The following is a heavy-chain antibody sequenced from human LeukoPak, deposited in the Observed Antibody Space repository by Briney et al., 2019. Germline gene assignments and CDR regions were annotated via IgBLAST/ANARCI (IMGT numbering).Heavy chain of an antibody. CDR3: AKERPTRRYCSGGSCYSRYFDY. V-gene: IGHV3-23*01. CDR1: GVTFSTYG. D-gene: IGHD2-15*01. Sequence: PGGSLRLSCAASGVTFSTYGMSWVRQAPGKGLEWVSAISGSGGGTYYADSVKGRLTISRDISKNTLYLQMNSLRAEDTAVYYCAKERPTRRYCSGGSCYSRYFDYWGQGTLVTVSS. CDR2: ISGSGGGT. J-gene: IGHJ4*02.